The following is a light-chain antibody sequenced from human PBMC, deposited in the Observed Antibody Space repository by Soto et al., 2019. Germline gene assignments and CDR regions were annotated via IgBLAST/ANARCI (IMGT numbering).Light chain of an antibody. J-gene: IGLJ3*02. CDR3: QTWGTGTWV. Sequence: QPVLTQSPSASASLGASVKVTCTLSSGHSTYAIAWHQQQPEKGPRYLMKLDSDGSHSKGDGIPDRFSGSSSGAERYLTISRLQSEDEADYYCQTWGTGTWVFGGGTKVTVL. CDR2: LDSDGSH. CDR1: SGHSTYA. V-gene: IGLV4-69*01.